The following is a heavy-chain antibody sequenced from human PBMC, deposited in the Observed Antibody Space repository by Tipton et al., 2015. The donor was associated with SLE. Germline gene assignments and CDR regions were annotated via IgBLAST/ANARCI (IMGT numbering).Heavy chain of an antibody. V-gene: IGHV3-66*01. Sequence: SLRLSCAASGFTVSSNYMSWVRQAPGKGLEWVSVIYSGGNTYYADSVKGRFTISRDNSKNTLYLQMNSLRAEDTAVYYCAREDVYYYDSSAHGMDVWGQGTTVPVSS. CDR1: GFTVSSNY. J-gene: IGHJ6*02. D-gene: IGHD3-22*01. CDR2: IYSGGNT. CDR3: AREDVYYYDSSAHGMDV.